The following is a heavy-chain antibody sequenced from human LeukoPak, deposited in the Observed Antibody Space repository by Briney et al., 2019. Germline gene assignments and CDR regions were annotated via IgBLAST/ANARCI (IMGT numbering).Heavy chain of an antibody. V-gene: IGHV3-49*05. D-gene: IGHD6-19*01. J-gene: IGHJ4*02. CDR2: SRSKAHGGTT. Sequence: KAGGSLRLSCAASGFTFSSYSMSWFRQAPGKGLEWVGFSRSKAHGGTTQYAASVKGRFTISRDDSKNIAYLQMNSPKTEDTAVYYCGSGSGWYSPDYWGQGTLVTVSS. CDR3: GSGSGWYSPDY. CDR1: GFTFSSYS.